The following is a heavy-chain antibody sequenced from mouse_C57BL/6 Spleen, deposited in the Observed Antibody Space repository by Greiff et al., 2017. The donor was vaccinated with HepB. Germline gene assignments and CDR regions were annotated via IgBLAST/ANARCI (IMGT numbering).Heavy chain of an antibody. CDR2: IYPRSGNT. V-gene: IGHV1-81*01. D-gene: IGHD1-1*01. CDR3: ARIYYYGSSYAMDY. Sequence: VQLQQSGAELARPGASVKLSCKASGYTFTSYGISWVKQRTGQGLEWIGEIYPRSGNTYYNEKFKGKATLTADKSSSTAYMELRSLTSEDSAVYFFARIYYYGSSYAMDYWGQGTSVTVSS. J-gene: IGHJ4*01. CDR1: GYTFTSYG.